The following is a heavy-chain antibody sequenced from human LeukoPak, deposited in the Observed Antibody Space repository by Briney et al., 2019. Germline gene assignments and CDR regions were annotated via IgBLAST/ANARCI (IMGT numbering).Heavy chain of an antibody. CDR3: ARDSWDCSSTSCPYYYYYGMDV. Sequence: GGSLRLSCEASGFTVSSNYMSWVRQAPGKGLEWVSVIYSGGSTYYADSVKGRFTISRGNSKNTLYLQMNSLRAEDTAVYYCARDSWDCSSTSCPYYYYYGMDVWGQGTTVTVSS. D-gene: IGHD2-2*01. CDR2: IYSGGST. V-gene: IGHV3-53*01. J-gene: IGHJ6*02. CDR1: GFTVSSNY.